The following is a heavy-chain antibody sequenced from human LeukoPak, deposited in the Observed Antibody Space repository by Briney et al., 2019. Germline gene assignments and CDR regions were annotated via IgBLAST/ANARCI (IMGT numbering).Heavy chain of an antibody. CDR2: LSGSDGSS. D-gene: IGHD3-9*01. CDR1: DLPFTNYA. J-gene: IGHJ4*02. CDR3: AKWGDYDILTGYYVPDY. V-gene: IGHV3-23*01. Sequence: YLRLPCLASDLPFTNYAMSWVRQATGKGVDWISHLSGSDGSSYYADSVKGRFTISRDNSKNTLYLQVNSLRAEDTAVYYCAKWGDYDILTGYYVPDYWGQGTLVTVSS.